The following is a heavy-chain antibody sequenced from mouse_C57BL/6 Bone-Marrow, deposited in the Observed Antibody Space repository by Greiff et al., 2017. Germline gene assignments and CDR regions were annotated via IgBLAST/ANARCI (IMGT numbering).Heavy chain of an antibody. CDR3: ARDQLNYVDY. D-gene: IGHD1-3*01. Sequence: DVKLVESEGGLVQPGRSMKISCKASGFTFSDYYMAWVRQVPEKGLEWVANINYDGSSTYYLDSLKSRFIISRDNAKNILYLQMSSLKSEDTATYYCARDQLNYVDYWGQGTTLTVSS. CDR2: INYDGSST. J-gene: IGHJ2*01. V-gene: IGHV5-16*01. CDR1: GFTFSDYY.